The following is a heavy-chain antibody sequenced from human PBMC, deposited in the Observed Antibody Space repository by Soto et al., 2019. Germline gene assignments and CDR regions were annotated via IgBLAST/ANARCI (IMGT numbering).Heavy chain of an antibody. J-gene: IGHJ4*02. Sequence: GASVKVSCKASGGTFSSYAISWVRQAPGQGLEWMGGIIPIFGTANYAQKFQGRVTITADESTSTAYMELSSLRSEDTAVYYCARDGGIAARPYYFDYWGQGTLVTVSS. CDR2: IIPIFGTA. CDR1: GGTFSSYA. V-gene: IGHV1-69*13. D-gene: IGHD6-6*01. CDR3: ARDGGIAARPYYFDY.